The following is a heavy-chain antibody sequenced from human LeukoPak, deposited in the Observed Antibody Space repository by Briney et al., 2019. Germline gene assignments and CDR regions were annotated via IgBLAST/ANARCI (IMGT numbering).Heavy chain of an antibody. CDR3: VRSADYYDNSGYPYYFVF. V-gene: IGHV3-43*01. D-gene: IGHD3-22*01. J-gene: IGHJ4*02. CDR1: GFSFDDCT. Sequence: GGSLRLSCAASGFSFDDCTMHWVRQAPGKGLEWVSLISWDGGSTYYADSVKGRFTISGDNSKDSLYLQMNSPRTEDTALYYCVRSADYYDNSGYPYYFVFWGQGTLVTVSS. CDR2: ISWDGGST.